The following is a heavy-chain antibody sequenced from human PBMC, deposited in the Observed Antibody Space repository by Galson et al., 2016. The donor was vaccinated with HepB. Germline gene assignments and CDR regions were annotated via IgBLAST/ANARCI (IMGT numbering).Heavy chain of an antibody. CDR2: IQHSGQT. D-gene: IGHD2-15*01. Sequence: TLSLTCDVSGGVIDSSGYAWSWIRQFRGKGLEWVGHIQHSGQTYYNPSLKSRLTLSVDRSKNQFSLRLTSMTATDSAVYYCARVRCRGGACFSWWRLHGFDVWGQGTIVTVS. V-gene: IGHV4-30-2*06. J-gene: IGHJ3*01. CDR1: GGVIDSSGYA. CDR3: ARVRCRGGACFSWWRLHGFDV.